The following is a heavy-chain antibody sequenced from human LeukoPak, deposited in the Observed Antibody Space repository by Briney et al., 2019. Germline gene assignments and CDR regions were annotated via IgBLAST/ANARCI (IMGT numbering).Heavy chain of an antibody. CDR2: SSHDGRSN. V-gene: IGHV3-30*18. Sequence: PGRSLRLSCEASGFRFSVYGMHWVRQAPGKGLEWVAVSSHDGRSNYYADSVKGRFAISRDNSKNTLFLQMNSLRAEDTAVYYCAKDWTYYYDSSGPKGLAFDYWGQGTLVTVSS. CDR3: AKDWTYYYDSSGPKGLAFDY. CDR1: GFRFSVYG. J-gene: IGHJ4*02. D-gene: IGHD3-22*01.